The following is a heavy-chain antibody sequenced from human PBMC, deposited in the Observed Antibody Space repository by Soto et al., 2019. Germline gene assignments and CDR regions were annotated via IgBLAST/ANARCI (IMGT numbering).Heavy chain of an antibody. Sequence: GASVKVSCKASGYTFTSYYMHWVRQAPGQGLEWMGIINPSGGSTSYAQKFQGRVTMTRDTSTSTVYMELSSLRSEDTAVYYCARGSRARRIMITFGGVIVNNWFDPWGQGTLVTVSS. CDR1: GYTFTSYY. J-gene: IGHJ5*02. V-gene: IGHV1-46*01. CDR2: INPSGGST. D-gene: IGHD3-16*02. CDR3: ARGSRARRIMITFGGVIVNNWFDP.